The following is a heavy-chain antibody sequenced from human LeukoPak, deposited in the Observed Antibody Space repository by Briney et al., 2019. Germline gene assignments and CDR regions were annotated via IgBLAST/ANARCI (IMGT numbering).Heavy chain of an antibody. CDR1: GYTFTSYY. D-gene: IGHD5-12*01. V-gene: IGHV1-46*01. CDR2: INPSGGST. Sequence: ASVKVSCKASGYTFTSYYMHWVRQAPGQGLEWMGIINPSGGSTSYAQKFQGRVTITADESTSTAYMELSSLRSEDTAVYYCARVPLRRGYFNYWGQGTLVTVSS. J-gene: IGHJ4*02. CDR3: ARVPLRRGYFNY.